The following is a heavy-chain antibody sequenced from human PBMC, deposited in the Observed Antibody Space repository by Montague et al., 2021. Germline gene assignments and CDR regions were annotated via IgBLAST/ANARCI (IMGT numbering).Heavy chain of an antibody. CDR1: GDSMNTYK. CDR3: AREWSGFDF. V-gene: IGHV4-59*01. Sequence: SETLSLPCTVSGDSMNTYKWNWIRQPPGKGLEWIGYIYSSGNTNYNPSLRSRVTISVDTSRNQFSLEVSSVTAADTAMYYCAREWSGFDFWGHGTMVTVSS. CDR2: IYSSGNT. J-gene: IGHJ3*01. D-gene: IGHD1-26*01.